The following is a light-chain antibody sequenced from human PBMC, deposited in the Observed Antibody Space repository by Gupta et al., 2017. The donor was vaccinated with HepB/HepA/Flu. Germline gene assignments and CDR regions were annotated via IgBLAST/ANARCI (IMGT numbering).Light chain of an antibody. J-gene: IGLJ1*01. V-gene: IGLV2-14*03. CDR1: SRDVGGYNW. CDR3: SSYTSSRTYV. CDR2: DVS. Sequence: SALTQPASVSGSPARSITIACTGTSRDVGGYNWVSWYHQHPGKAPKLIIYDVSDRPSGVSNRFSGSKSGNTASLTISGLQAEDEADYYCSSYTSSRTYVFGSGTTVTVL.